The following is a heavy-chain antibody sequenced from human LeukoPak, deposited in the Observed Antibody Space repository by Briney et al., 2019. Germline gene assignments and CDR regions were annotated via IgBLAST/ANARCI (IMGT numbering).Heavy chain of an antibody. D-gene: IGHD1-26*01. CDR2: ISAYNGNI. V-gene: IGHV1-18*04. CDR1: GYTFTGYY. Sequence: GASVKVSCKASGYTFTGYYMHWVRQAPGQGLEWMGWISAYNGNINYAQKLQGRVTMTTDTSTSTAYMELRSLRSDDTAVYYCARDRRMLTSGTSPIRPDYWGQGSLVTVSS. CDR3: ARDRRMLTSGTSPIRPDY. J-gene: IGHJ4*02.